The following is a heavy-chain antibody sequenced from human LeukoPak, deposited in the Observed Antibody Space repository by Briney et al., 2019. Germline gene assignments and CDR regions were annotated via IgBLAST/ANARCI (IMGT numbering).Heavy chain of an antibody. CDR2: IWYDGSNK. D-gene: IGHD3-22*01. V-gene: IGHV3-33*01. Sequence: GGSLRLFCAASGFTFSSYGMHWVRQAPGRGLEWVAVIWYDGSNKYYADSVKGRFTISRDNSKNTLYLQMNSPRAEDTAVYYCARSMIVETSWFDPWGQGTLVTVSS. CDR3: ARSMIVETSWFDP. J-gene: IGHJ5*02. CDR1: GFTFSSYG.